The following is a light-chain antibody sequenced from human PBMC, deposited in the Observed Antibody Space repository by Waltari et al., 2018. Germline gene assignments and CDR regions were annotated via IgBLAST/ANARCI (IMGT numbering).Light chain of an antibody. CDR3: QKHDSYPLT. J-gene: IGKJ4*01. V-gene: IGKV1-9*01. CDR2: DAS. CDR1: QGISSY. Sequence: DIQLTQSPSFLSASVGDRVTITCRASQGISSYLAWYQHNPGKAPKLLIYDASTLRSGVPSRFSGSGSGTEFTLTISSLQPEDFATYDCQKHDSYPLTFGGGTKVEIK.